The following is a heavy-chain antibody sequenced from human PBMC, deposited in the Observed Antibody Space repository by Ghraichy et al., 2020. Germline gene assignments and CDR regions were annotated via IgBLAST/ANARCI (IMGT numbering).Heavy chain of an antibody. CDR3: ARRVRFLEWLTAGWFDP. Sequence: SETLSLTCTVSGGSISSSSYYWGWIRQPPGKGLEWIGSIYYSGSTYYNPSLKSRVTISVDTSKNQFSLKLSSVTAADTAVYYCARRVRFLEWLTAGWFDPWGQGTLVTVSS. J-gene: IGHJ5*02. CDR2: IYYSGST. CDR1: GGSISSSSYY. V-gene: IGHV4-39*01. D-gene: IGHD3-3*01.